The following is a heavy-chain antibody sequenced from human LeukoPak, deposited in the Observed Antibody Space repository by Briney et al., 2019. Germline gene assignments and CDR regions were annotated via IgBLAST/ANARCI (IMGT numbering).Heavy chain of an antibody. V-gene: IGHV4-39*07. Sequence: SETLSLTCSVSRGSISSSNYYWGWIRQPPGKGLEWIGNIYYSGTTYYNPSLPSLESRVTILIDTSKNHFSLRLRSVTAADTAVYYCARDRVENNWNDAFAYYYYYMDVWGKGTTVTVSS. D-gene: IGHD1-1*01. CDR1: RGSISSSNYY. CDR3: ARDRVENNWNDAFAYYYYYMDV. CDR2: IYYSGTT. J-gene: IGHJ6*03.